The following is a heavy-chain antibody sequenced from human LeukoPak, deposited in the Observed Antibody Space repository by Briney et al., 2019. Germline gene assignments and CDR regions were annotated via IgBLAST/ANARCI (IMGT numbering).Heavy chain of an antibody. V-gene: IGHV3-7*01. CDR2: IKQDGSET. D-gene: IGHD3-10*01. CDR3: AKDAMVRETYYFDY. J-gene: IGHJ4*02. Sequence: QSGGSLRLSCAASGFTFNNYWMNWVRQAPGKGLEWVANIKQDGSETYYVDSVKGRFSISRDNAKNSLYLQMNSLRAEDTAVYYCAKDAMVRETYYFDYWGQGTLVTVSS. CDR1: GFTFNNYW.